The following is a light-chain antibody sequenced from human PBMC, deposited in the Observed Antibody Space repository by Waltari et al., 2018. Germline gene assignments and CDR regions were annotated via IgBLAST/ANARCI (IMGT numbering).Light chain of an antibody. J-gene: IGLJ1*01. CDR1: SSDVGGYNY. CDR3: SSYTSSSTEV. V-gene: IGLV2-14*01. CDR2: EVS. Sequence: QSALTQPASVSGSPGQSITISCTGTSSDVGGYNYVSWYQQHPGKAPKLMIYEVSHRPSGVSNHFSGSKSGNMASLTSSGLQAEDEADYYCSSYTSSSTEVFGTGTKVTVL.